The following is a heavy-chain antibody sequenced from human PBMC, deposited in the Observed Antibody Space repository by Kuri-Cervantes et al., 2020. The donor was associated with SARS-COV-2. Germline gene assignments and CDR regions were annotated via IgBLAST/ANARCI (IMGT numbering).Heavy chain of an antibody. CDR3: ARKYSGSYLGYFDY. CDR2: ITRSSVYI. D-gene: IGHD1-26*01. Sequence: GESLKISCVASGFTFSAYTLNWVRQAPGKGLEWVSSITRSSVYISYADSLKGRFTISRDNAKNSLYLQMNSLRAEDTAVYYCARKYSGSYLGYFDYWGQGTLVTVSS. J-gene: IGHJ4*02. CDR1: GFTFSAYT. V-gene: IGHV3-21*01.